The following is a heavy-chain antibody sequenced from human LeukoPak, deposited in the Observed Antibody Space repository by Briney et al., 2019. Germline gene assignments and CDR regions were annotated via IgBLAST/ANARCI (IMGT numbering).Heavy chain of an antibody. J-gene: IGHJ4*02. CDR3: AVTPSNLSHLDK. CDR1: TDTFINYD. Sequence: ASVKVSCKASTDTFINYDINWVRQATGQGLEGIGWMNPNTGNTGYAQNFQGRVTMTRDTSISTAHMELSSLRPEDTAVYYCAVTPSNLSHLDKWGQGTLVTISS. D-gene: IGHD4-11*01. CDR2: MNPNTGNT. V-gene: IGHV1-8*01.